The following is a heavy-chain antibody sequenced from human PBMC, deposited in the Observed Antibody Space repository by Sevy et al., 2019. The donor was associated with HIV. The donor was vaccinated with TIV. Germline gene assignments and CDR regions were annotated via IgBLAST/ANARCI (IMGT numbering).Heavy chain of an antibody. CDR2: IRHDGAKI. CDR3: ARDMDDYYYYMEV. J-gene: IGHJ6*03. V-gene: IGHV3-30*02. Sequence: GGSLRLSCTTSEFNFSGYSMFWVRQVLGKGLEWVAFIRHDGAKIFYADSVKGRFTISRDTSKKTLYLQMNSLRPEDTAKYFCARDMDDYYYYMEVWGEGTTVTVSS. D-gene: IGHD3-10*01. CDR1: EFNFSGYS.